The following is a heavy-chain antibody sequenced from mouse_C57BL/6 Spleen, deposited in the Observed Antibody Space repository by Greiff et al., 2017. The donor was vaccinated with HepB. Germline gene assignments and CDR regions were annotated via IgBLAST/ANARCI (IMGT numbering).Heavy chain of an antibody. V-gene: IGHV1-5*01. J-gene: IGHJ4*01. Sequence: VQLKESVSVLARPGASVSMSCKSSGYSFTRYLLHLVIPRPGHGLVWIGAIYPGNSDTSYNQKFKGKAILTAVTSASTAYMELSSLTNEDSAVYYCTRGGYGSSLYAMDYWGQGTSVTVSS. CDR2: IYPGNSDT. CDR1: GYSFTRYL. CDR3: TRGGYGSSLYAMDY. D-gene: IGHD1-1*01.